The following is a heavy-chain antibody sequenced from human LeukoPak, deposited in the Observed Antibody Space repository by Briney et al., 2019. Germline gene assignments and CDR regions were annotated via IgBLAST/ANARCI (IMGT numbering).Heavy chain of an antibody. V-gene: IGHV1-69*13. CDR2: IIPIFGTA. D-gene: IGHD5-12*01. Sequence: SVKVSCKASGGTFSGYAISWVRQAPGQGLEWMGGIIPIFGTANYAQKFQGRVTITADESTSTAYMELSSLRSEDTAVYYCARDGNIVANRAPYYFDYWGQGTLVTVS. CDR3: ARDGNIVANRAPYYFDY. CDR1: GGTFSGYA. J-gene: IGHJ4*02.